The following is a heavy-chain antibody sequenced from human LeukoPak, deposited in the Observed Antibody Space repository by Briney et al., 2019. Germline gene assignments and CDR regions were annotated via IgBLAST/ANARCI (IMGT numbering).Heavy chain of an antibody. Sequence: ASVKVSCKASGYTFTGYYMHWVRQAPGQGLEWMGIINPSGGSTSYGKKFQGRVTMTRDTSTSTVYMELSSLRSEDTAVYFCAGVGPSYYDSSVYPVTPNSWYFDLWGRGPLVTVSS. J-gene: IGHJ2*01. CDR2: INPSGGST. V-gene: IGHV1-46*01. D-gene: IGHD3-22*01. CDR1: GYTFTGYY. CDR3: AGVGPSYYDSSVYPVTPNSWYFDL.